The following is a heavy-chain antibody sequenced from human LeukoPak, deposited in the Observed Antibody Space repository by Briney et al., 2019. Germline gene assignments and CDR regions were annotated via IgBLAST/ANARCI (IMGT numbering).Heavy chain of an antibody. Sequence: PGGSLRLSCAASGFTFSDYYMSWIRQAPGKGLEWVSYISSSGSTIYYADSVKGRFTISRDNAKNSLYLQMNSLRAEDTAVYYCARDLRITMVRGPYYYYYMDVWGKGTTVTVSS. CDR1: GFTFSDYY. J-gene: IGHJ6*03. CDR3: ARDLRITMVRGPYYYYYMDV. CDR2: ISSSGSTI. D-gene: IGHD3-10*01. V-gene: IGHV3-11*04.